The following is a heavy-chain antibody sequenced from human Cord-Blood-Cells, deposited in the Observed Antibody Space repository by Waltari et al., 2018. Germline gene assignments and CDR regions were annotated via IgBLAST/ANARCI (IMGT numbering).Heavy chain of an antibody. V-gene: IGHV1-69*01. CDR2: IIPLFGTA. Sequence: QVQLVQSGAEVKKPGSSVKVSCKASGGTFSSYAISWVRQAPGQGLEWMGGIIPLFGTANYAQKFQGRVTITADESTSTAYMELSSLRSEDTAVYYCASNPGPRAYYDFWSGYYKDYYYGMDVWGQGTTVTVSS. CDR3: ASNPGPRAYYDFWSGYYKDYYYGMDV. D-gene: IGHD3-3*01. J-gene: IGHJ6*01. CDR1: GGTFSSYA.